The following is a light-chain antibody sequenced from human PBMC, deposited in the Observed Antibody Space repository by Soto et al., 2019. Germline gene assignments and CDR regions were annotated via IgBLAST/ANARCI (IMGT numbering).Light chain of an antibody. CDR2: GAS. J-gene: IGKJ1*01. Sequence: EIVLTQSPGSLSLSPGERATLSCRASQSVSSTFFAWYQQRPGQAPRLLMYGASSRATGIPDRFSGSGSGTDFTLTISRLEHEDFAVYYCQQFDSSVTFGQGTKVEIK. V-gene: IGKV3-20*01. CDR1: QSVSSTF. CDR3: QQFDSSVT.